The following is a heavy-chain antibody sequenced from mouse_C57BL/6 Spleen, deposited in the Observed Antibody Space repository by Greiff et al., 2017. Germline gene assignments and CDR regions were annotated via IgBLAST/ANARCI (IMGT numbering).Heavy chain of an antibody. CDR3: ARTRNPYYYAMDY. J-gene: IGHJ4*01. CDR2: INPSNGGT. CDR1: GYTFTSYW. D-gene: IGHD2-1*01. Sequence: QVQLQQPGTELVKPGASVKLSCKASGYTFTSYWMHWVKQRPGQGLEWIGNINPSNGGTNYNEKFKSKATLTVDKSSSTAYMQLSSLTSEDSAVXYCARTRNPYYYAMDYWGQGTSVTVSS. V-gene: IGHV1-53*01.